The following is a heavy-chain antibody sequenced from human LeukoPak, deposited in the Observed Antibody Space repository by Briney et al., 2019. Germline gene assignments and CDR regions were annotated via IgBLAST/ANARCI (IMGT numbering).Heavy chain of an antibody. CDR3: ARDPYYIMPFDY. J-gene: IGHJ4*02. V-gene: IGHV1-18*01. D-gene: IGHD3-10*01. CDR1: GYTFTSYG. Sequence: GASVKVSCKASGYTFTSYGISWVRQAPGQGLEWMGWISAYNGNTNYAQKLQGRVTMTTDTSTSTAHMELRSLRSDDTAVYYCARDPYYIMPFDYWGQGTLVTVSS. CDR2: ISAYNGNT.